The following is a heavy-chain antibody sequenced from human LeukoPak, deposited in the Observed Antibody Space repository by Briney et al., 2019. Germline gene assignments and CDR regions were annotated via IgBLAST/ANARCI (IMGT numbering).Heavy chain of an antibody. CDR2: INSDGSST. CDR3: ARVDPKGPGGYS. CDR1: GFTFSSYW. D-gene: IGHD3-22*01. V-gene: IGHV3-74*01. J-gene: IGHJ4*02. Sequence: PGGSLRLSCAASGFTFSSYWMHWVRQAPGKGLVWVSRINSDGSSTKYADSVKGRFTISRDNAKNTLYVQMNNLRAEDTAVYYCARVDPKGPGGYSWGRGTLVTVPS.